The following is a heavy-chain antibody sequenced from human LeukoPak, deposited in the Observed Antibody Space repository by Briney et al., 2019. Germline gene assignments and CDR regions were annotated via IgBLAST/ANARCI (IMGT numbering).Heavy chain of an antibody. CDR1: GFTFKDYA. J-gene: IGHJ5*02. Sequence: GRSLRLSCAASGFTFKDYAMHWVRQAPGKGLEWVSGITWNSRDIGYADSVKGRFTISRDNAKNSLYLQMSSLSAEDTALYYCAKVRENWFDPWGQGTLVTVSS. V-gene: IGHV3-9*01. CDR3: AKVRENWFDP. CDR2: ITWNSRDI.